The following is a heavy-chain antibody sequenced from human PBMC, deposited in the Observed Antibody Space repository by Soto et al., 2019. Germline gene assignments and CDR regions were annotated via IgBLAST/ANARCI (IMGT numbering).Heavy chain of an antibody. V-gene: IGHV4-39*01. Sequence: SETLSLTCTVSGGSISSSSYYRGWIRQPPGKGLEWIGSIYYSGSTYYNPSLKSRVTISVDTSKNQFSLKLSSVTAADTAVYYCARRGIAAAGSSGDYWGQGTLVTVSS. CDR1: GGSISSSSYY. D-gene: IGHD6-13*01. J-gene: IGHJ4*02. CDR2: IYYSGST. CDR3: ARRGIAAAGSSGDY.